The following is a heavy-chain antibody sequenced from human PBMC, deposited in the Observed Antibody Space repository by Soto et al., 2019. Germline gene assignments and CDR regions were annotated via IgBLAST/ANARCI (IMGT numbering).Heavy chain of an antibody. V-gene: IGHV4-61*01. CDR2: IHYSGST. J-gene: IGHJ4*02. D-gene: IGHD3-16*01. Sequence: PSETLSLTCTVPGGSVNIGTYYLSWIRQPPGKGLEWIGFIHYSGSTNYNPSLKGRVTMSVDTSKNQFSLKLTSLITVDTAIYYCTRGGDPYKTGHWGQGTLVTVSS. CDR3: TRGGDPYKTGH. CDR1: GGSVNIGTYY.